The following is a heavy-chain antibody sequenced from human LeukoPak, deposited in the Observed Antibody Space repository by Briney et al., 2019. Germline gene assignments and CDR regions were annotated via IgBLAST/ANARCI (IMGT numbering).Heavy chain of an antibody. CDR2: IYTSGST. CDR3: ARERTDTSMDY. D-gene: IGHD5-18*01. V-gene: IGHV4-61*02. Sequence: SQALSLTCTVSGGSISSGSYYWTWIRQPAGKGLEWIGRIYTSGSTNHNPSLKSRVTISLDTSKNQFSLKLISVTAADTAVYFCARERTDTSMDYWGQGTLVTVSS. CDR1: GGSISSGSYY. J-gene: IGHJ4*02.